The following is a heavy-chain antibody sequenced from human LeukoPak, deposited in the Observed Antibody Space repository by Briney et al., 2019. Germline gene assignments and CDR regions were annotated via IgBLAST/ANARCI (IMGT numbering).Heavy chain of an antibody. CDR1: GYTFTSYG. CDR3: ARDLFVAVNGY. D-gene: IGHD6-19*01. V-gene: IGHV1-18*01. J-gene: IGHJ4*02. CDR2: ISAYNGNT. Sequence: ASVKVSCKASGYTFTSYGISWVRQAPGQGLEWMGWISAYNGNTKYAQKVQGRVTMTTDTSTSTAYMELRSLRSDDTDVYYCARDLFVAVNGYWGQGTLVTVSS.